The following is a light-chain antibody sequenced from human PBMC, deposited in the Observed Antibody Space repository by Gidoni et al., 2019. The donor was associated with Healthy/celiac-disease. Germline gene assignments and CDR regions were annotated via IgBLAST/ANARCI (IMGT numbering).Light chain of an antibody. CDR3: QQYNNWPRT. J-gene: IGKJ1*01. Sequence: EIGMTPSPATLSVSPGERAPLSCRASQSVSSNLAWYQQKPGQAPRLLIYGASTRATGIPARFSGSGSGTEFTLTISSLQSEDFAVYYCQQYNNWPRTFGQGTKVEIK. V-gene: IGKV3-15*01. CDR2: GAS. CDR1: QSVSSN.